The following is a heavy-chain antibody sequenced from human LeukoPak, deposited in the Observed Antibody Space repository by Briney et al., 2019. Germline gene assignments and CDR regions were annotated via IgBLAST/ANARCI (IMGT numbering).Heavy chain of an antibody. D-gene: IGHD6-13*01. CDR3: TREVGNTASSSHADY. CDR2: IRSKAYGGTT. Sequence: GGSLRLSCTASGFTFGDYAMSWVRQAPGKGLEWVGFIRSKAYGGTTEYAASVKGRFTISRDDSKSIAYLQMNSLKTEDTAVYYCTREVGNTASSSHADYWGQGTLVTVSS. CDR1: GFTFGDYA. J-gene: IGHJ4*02. V-gene: IGHV3-49*04.